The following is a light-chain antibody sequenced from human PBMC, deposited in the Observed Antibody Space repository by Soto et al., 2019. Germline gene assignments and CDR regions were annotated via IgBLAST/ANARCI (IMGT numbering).Light chain of an antibody. J-gene: IGKJ1*01. Sequence: DIQMTQSPSSLSASVGDRVTITCRASQGISIYLAWYQQKPGKVPKLLIYGASTLQSGVPSRFSGIGSGTDFTLTISSLQSEDVATYYCQKYSSAPWTFGQGTKVEIK. CDR2: GAS. V-gene: IGKV1-27*01. CDR1: QGISIY. CDR3: QKYSSAPWT.